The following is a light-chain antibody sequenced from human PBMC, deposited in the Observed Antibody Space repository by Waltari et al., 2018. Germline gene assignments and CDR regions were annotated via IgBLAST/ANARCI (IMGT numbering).Light chain of an antibody. J-gene: IGLJ7*01. CDR3: GTWDSSLSGAV. V-gene: IGLV1-51*02. CDR1: SSTIGNNY. Sequence: QSVLTQPPSVSAAPGQRVTISCSGGSSTIGNNYVSWYRQFPGTAPKLLIYEVSERPSGIPGLFSGSKSGTSATLDITGLQAGDEADYYCGTWDSSLSGAVFGGGTHLTVL. CDR2: EVS.